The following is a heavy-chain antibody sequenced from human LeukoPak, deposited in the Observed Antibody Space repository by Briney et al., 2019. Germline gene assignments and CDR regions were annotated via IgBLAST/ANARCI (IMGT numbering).Heavy chain of an antibody. Sequence: PSETLSLTCTVSGYSISSGYYWGWIRRPPGKGLEWIGSIYHSGSTYYSPSLKSRVTISVDTSKNQFSLKLSSVTAADTAVYYCARVDTAMITVPYYYHMDVWGKGTTVTVSS. V-gene: IGHV4-38-2*02. CDR1: GYSISSGYY. CDR3: ARVDTAMITVPYYYHMDV. J-gene: IGHJ6*03. CDR2: IYHSGST. D-gene: IGHD5-18*01.